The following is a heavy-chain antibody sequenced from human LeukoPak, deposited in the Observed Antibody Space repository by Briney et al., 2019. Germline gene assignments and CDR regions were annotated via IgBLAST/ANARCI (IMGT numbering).Heavy chain of an antibody. CDR1: GFTFSSYG. V-gene: IGHV3-30*18. J-gene: IGHJ4*02. D-gene: IGHD6-13*01. CDR2: ISYDGSNK. CDR3: VKYSSTWLSPGDY. Sequence: GGSLRLSCAASGFTFSSYGMHWVRQALGKGLEWVAVISYDGSNKYYADSVKGRFTISRDNSKNTLYLQMNSLRAEDTAVYYCVKYSSTWLSPGDYWGQGTRVSVSS.